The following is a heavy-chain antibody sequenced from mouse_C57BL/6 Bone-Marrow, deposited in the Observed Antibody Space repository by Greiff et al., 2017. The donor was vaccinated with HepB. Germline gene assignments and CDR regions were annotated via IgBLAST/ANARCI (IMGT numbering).Heavy chain of an antibody. CDR2: IYPRSGNT. V-gene: IGHV1-81*01. CDR3: ARERGYYYGSRPWFAY. CDR1: GYTFTSYG. Sequence: VQLQQSGAELARPGASVKLSCKASGYTFTSYGISWVKQSTGQGLEWIGEIYPRSGNTYYNEKFKGKATLTADKSSSKAYMELRSLTSEDSAVYFCARERGYYYGSRPWFAYWGQGTLVTVSA. J-gene: IGHJ3*01. D-gene: IGHD1-1*01.